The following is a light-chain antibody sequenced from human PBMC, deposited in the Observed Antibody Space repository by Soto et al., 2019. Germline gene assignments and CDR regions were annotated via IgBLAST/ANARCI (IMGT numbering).Light chain of an antibody. Sequence: EVVMTQSPATLSVSPGERATLYCRASEAAATNLAWYQQKPGHAPKLLIHGASTRATGIRGRFSGSRSGTEFILTISSLQSEDFGVYYCQQYNNWPPITFGQGTRLES. CDR1: EAAATN. CDR3: QQYNNWPPIT. J-gene: IGKJ5*01. V-gene: IGKV3D-15*01. CDR2: GAS.